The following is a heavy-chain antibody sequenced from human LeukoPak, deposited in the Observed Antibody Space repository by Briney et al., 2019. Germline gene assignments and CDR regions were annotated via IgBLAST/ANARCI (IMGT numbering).Heavy chain of an antibody. J-gene: IGHJ5*02. Sequence: SQTLSLTCTVSGGSISCGDYYWSWIRQPPGKGLKWIGYIFYGGNTYYNPSLKSRVPISVDTSKNQFSLKLSSVTAADTAVYYCARHEPRQQLVPYNWFDPWGQGTLVTVSS. CDR1: GGSISCGDYY. D-gene: IGHD6-13*01. V-gene: IGHV4-30-4*01. CDR3: ARHEPRQQLVPYNWFDP. CDR2: IFYGGNT.